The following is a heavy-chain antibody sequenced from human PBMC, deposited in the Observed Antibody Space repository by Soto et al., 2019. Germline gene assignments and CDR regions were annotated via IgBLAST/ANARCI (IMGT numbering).Heavy chain of an antibody. V-gene: IGHV4-39*01. CDR2: IYYSGIT. J-gene: IGHJ4*02. CDR3: ARHGSN. Sequence: SETLSLTCTFSCVSIINSSYYWGWIRRPPGKGLEWIGTIYYSGITYYNPSLKSRVTISVGTSKNQFSLKLTSVTAADTAVYYCARHGSNWGQGTLVTVSS. CDR1: CVSIINSSYY.